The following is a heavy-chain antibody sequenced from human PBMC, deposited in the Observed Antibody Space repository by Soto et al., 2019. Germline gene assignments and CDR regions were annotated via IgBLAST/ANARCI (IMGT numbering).Heavy chain of an antibody. D-gene: IGHD1-26*01. Sequence: GASAKVSCKALGNTFTYRYLRWARQAPGQALEWMGWITPFSGDVHYAQKFQERVTITRDRSINTAYMQMSNLRSEDTAMYFCAGGGAGSGPFTWELPDHWGQGTLVTVSS. V-gene: IGHV1-45*02. CDR1: GNTFTYRY. CDR2: ITPFSGDV. CDR3: AGGGAGSGPFTWELPDH. J-gene: IGHJ4*02.